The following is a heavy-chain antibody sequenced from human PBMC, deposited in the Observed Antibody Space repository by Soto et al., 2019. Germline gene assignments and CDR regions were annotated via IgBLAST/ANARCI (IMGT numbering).Heavy chain of an antibody. J-gene: IGHJ6*02. CDR1: GGSISSSSYY. D-gene: IGHD2-2*01. CDR2: IYYSGST. CDR3: ASASRPALYCGMDV. V-gene: IGHV4-39*01. Sequence: SETLSLTCTVSGGSISSSSYYWGWIRQPPGKGLEWIGSIYYSGSTYYNPSLKSRVTISVDTSKNQFSLKLSSVTAADTAVYYWASASRPALYCGMDVWGQGTTVTVSS.